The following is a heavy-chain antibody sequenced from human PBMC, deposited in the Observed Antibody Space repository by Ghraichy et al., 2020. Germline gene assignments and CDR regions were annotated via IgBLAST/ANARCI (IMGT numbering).Heavy chain of an antibody. J-gene: IGHJ3*02. Sequence: SETLSLTCTVSGGSISSYYWSWIRQPPGKGLEWIGYIYYSGSTNYNPSLKSRVTISVDTSKNQFSLKLSSVTAADTAVYYCARAHAMIVVPYFDIWGQGTMVTVSS. CDR3: ARAHAMIVVPYFDI. V-gene: IGHV4-59*01. D-gene: IGHD3-22*01. CDR2: IYYSGST. CDR1: GGSISSYY.